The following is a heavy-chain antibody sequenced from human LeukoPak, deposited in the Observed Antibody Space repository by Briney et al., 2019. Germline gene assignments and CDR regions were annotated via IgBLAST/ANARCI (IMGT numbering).Heavy chain of an antibody. Sequence: ASVKVSCKASGGTFSSYAISWVRQAPGQGLEWMGRIIPIFGIANYAQKFQGRVTITADKSTSTAYMELSSLRSEDTAVYYCARGGLQAPGWFDPWGQGTLATVSS. J-gene: IGHJ5*02. CDR2: IIPIFGIA. D-gene: IGHD4-11*01. V-gene: IGHV1-69*04. CDR1: GGTFSSYA. CDR3: ARGGLQAPGWFDP.